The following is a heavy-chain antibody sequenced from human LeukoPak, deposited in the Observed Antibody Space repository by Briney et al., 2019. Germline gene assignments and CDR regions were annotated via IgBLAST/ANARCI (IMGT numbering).Heavy chain of an antibody. J-gene: IGHJ4*02. Sequence: GGSLRLSCAASGFNFSSYAMSWVRQAPGKGLEWVSAISGSGGSTYYADSVKGRFTISRDNSKNTLYLQMNSLRAEDTAVYYCAKVPPDSGSYYVDYWGQGTLVTVSS. V-gene: IGHV3-23*01. CDR3: AKVPPDSGSYYVDY. D-gene: IGHD1-26*01. CDR1: GFNFSSYA. CDR2: ISGSGGST.